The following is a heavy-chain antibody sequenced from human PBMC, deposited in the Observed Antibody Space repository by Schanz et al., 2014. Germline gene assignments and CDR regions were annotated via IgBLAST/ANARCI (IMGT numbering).Heavy chain of an antibody. V-gene: IGHV3-66*02. J-gene: IGHJ4*02. CDR2: IFTDGRT. Sequence: EVQLVESGGGLVQPGGSLRLSCAASGFAVDNYYMSCVRQAPGRGLEWVSIIFTDGRTYYADSVKGRFTISRDSSKNTLFLQMNSLRTEDTAVYYCARLDPYCRSGTCSRAFDFWGQGTLVTDSS. CDR3: ARLDPYCRSGTCSRAFDF. CDR1: GFAVDNYY. D-gene: IGHD2-15*01.